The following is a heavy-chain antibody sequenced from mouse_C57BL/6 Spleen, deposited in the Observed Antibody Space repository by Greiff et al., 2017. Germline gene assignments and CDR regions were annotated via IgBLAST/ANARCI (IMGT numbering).Heavy chain of an antibody. CDR2: IYPGDGDT. Sequence: VQLQQSGAELVKPGASVKISCKASGYAFSSYWLNWVKQRPGKGLEWIGQIYPGDGDTNYNGKFKGKATLTADKSSRTAYMQLSSLTSEDSAVEFCARGNYGHYYARDYWGQGTSVTVSA. D-gene: IGHD2-1*01. V-gene: IGHV1-80*01. CDR1: GYAFSSYW. J-gene: IGHJ4*01. CDR3: ARGNYGHYYARDY.